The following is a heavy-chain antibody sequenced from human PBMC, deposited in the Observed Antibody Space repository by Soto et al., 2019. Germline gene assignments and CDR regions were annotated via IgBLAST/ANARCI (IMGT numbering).Heavy chain of an antibody. V-gene: IGHV3-23*01. D-gene: IGHD2-8*01. CDR2: ISGSGGST. CDR3: AKYGARDAFDI. Sequence: EVQLLESGGGLVQPGGSLRLSCAASGFTFSSYAMSWVRQAPGKGLEWVSAISGSGGSTYYADSVKGRFTISRDNSKNTVYLQMNSLGAEETGVYYCAKYGARDAFDIWGEGTMVTVSS. CDR1: GFTFSSYA. J-gene: IGHJ3*02.